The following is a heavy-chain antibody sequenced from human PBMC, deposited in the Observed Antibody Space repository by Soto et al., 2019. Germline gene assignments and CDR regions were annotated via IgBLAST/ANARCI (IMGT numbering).Heavy chain of an antibody. D-gene: IGHD6-19*01. J-gene: IGHJ4*02. CDR1: GGTFSSYA. CDR2: IIPIFGTA. CDR3: AKGRSSGWPFDY. V-gene: IGHV1-69*13. Sequence: ASVKVSCRASGGTFSSYAISWVRQAPGQGLEWMGGIIPIFGTANYAQKFQGRVTITADESTSTAYMELSSLRSEDTAVYYCAKGRSSGWPFDYWGQGTLVTVSS.